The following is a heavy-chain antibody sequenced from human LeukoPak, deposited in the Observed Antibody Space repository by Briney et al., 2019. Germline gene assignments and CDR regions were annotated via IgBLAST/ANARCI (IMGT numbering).Heavy chain of an antibody. Sequence: PSVTLSFTCTVSGGSISSYYWSWIRQPAGKGLEWIGRIYTSGSTNYNPSLKSRVTISVDTSKNQFSLKLSSVPAADTAVYYCAGIGDTAMVTGSGIRYYYYYMDVWGKGTTVTVSS. V-gene: IGHV4-4*07. CDR1: GGSISSYY. CDR3: AGIGDTAMVTGSGIRYYYYYMDV. CDR2: IYTSGST. J-gene: IGHJ6*03. D-gene: IGHD5-18*01.